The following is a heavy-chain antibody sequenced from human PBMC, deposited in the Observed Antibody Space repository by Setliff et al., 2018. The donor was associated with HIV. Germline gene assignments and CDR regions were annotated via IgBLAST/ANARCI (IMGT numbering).Heavy chain of an antibody. CDR3: ARGDGYRANDAYYDTGMDV. D-gene: IGHD5-12*01. V-gene: IGHV4-59*01. CDR1: GAPISSYY. J-gene: IGHJ6*02. Sequence: SETLSLTCKVSGAPISSYYWNWIRQPPGKGLEWIGYIYNSGYSNSKPSLKSRVTISLDTSKNQFSLKLSSVTAADTAVYYCARGDGYRANDAYYDTGMDVWGQGITVTGS. CDR2: IYNSGYS.